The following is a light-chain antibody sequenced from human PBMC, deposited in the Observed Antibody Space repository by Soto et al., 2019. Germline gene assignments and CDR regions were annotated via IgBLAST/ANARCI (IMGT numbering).Light chain of an antibody. J-gene: IGKJ2*01. Sequence: IQVTQSPSSLSASVGDRVTITCRASQGISSYLAWYQQKPGKAPKLLIYAASTLQSGVPSRFSGSGSGTDFTLTISSQQPEDFATYYCRQLDTYPYTFGQGTKLEIK. CDR1: QGISSY. V-gene: IGKV1-9*01. CDR2: AAS. CDR3: RQLDTYPYT.